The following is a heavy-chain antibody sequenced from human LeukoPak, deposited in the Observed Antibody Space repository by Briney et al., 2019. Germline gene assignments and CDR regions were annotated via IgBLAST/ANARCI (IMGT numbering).Heavy chain of an antibody. CDR3: ARGSSSSSPTNWFDP. CDR2: ISHSGST. CDR1: GGSFSGYY. Sequence: SETLSLTCAVYGGSFSGYYWSWIRQPPGKGLEWIGEISHSGSTNYNPSLKSRVTISVDTSKNQFSLKLSSVTAADTAVYYCARGSSSSSPTNWFDPWGQGTLVTVSS. J-gene: IGHJ5*02. D-gene: IGHD6-13*01. V-gene: IGHV4-34*01.